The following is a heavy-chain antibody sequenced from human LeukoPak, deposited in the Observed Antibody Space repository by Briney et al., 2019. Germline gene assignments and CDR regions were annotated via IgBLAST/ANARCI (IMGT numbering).Heavy chain of an antibody. D-gene: IGHD1-14*01. CDR1: GFTFSSYW. J-gene: IGHJ4*02. CDR2: IKQDGSEK. CDR3: ARVEPAKSDDC. Sequence: GGSLRLSCAGTGFTFSSYWMSWVRQAPGKGLEWVANIKQDGSEKYYVDSVKGRFIISRDNAENSLSLQMNSLRAEDTAVYYCARVEPAKSDDCWGQGTLVTVSS. V-gene: IGHV3-7*01.